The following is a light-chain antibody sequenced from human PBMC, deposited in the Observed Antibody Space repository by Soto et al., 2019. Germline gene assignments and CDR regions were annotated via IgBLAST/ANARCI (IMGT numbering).Light chain of an antibody. CDR1: QSVSNDF. V-gene: IGKV3-20*01. Sequence: EIVLTQSPGILSLSPGERATLSCRASQSVSNDFLAWYQQKPGQAPRLLIYGASTRATDVPDRFSGSGSGADFTLTISRLEPEDFEVYYCQQYGSSPPRTFGQGTKVE. J-gene: IGKJ1*01. CDR3: QQYGSSPPRT. CDR2: GAS.